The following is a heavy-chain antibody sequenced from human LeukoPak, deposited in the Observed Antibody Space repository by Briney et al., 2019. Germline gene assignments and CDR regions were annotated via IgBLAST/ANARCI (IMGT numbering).Heavy chain of an antibody. J-gene: IGHJ4*02. D-gene: IGHD5-18*01. CDR3: ARDFDTAMAMGAYYFDY. CDR1: GYTFTGYY. V-gene: IGHV1-2*02. Sequence: GASVKVSCKASGYTFTGYYMHWVRQAPGQGLEWMGWINPNSGGTNYARKFQGRVTMTRDTSISTAYMELSRLRSDDTAVYYCARDFDTAMAMGAYYFDYWGQGTLVTVSS. CDR2: INPNSGGT.